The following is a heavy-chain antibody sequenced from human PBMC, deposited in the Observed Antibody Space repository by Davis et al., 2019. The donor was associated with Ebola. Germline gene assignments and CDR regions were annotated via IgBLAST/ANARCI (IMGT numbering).Heavy chain of an antibody. CDR2: VFYIGSA. J-gene: IGHJ5*02. CDR3: AGTFTIDWFDP. D-gene: IGHD2/OR15-2a*01. Sequence: SETLSLTCTVSGASINNYYWSWNRQPPGKGLEWIGYVFYIGSANYNPSLMSRVSISVDTSKNQFSLRLDSVTAADTAVYYCAGTFTIDWFDPWGQGTLVTVSS. V-gene: IGHV4-59*08. CDR1: GASINNYY.